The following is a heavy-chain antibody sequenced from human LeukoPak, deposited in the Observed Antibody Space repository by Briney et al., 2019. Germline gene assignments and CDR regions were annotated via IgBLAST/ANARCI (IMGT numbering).Heavy chain of an antibody. V-gene: IGHV3-30*02. CDR1: GFTFSSYW. D-gene: IGHD4-17*01. J-gene: IGHJ4*02. Sequence: GGSLRLSCAASGFTFSSYWMTWVRQAPGKGLEWVAFIRYDGINKYYADSVKGRFTISRDNSKNTLYLQMNSLRADDTAVYYCAKDGDYATAGTFDYWGQGTLVTVSS. CDR2: IRYDGINK. CDR3: AKDGDYATAGTFDY.